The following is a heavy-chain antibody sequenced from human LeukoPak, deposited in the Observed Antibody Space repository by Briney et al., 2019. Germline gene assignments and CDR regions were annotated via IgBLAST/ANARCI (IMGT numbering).Heavy chain of an antibody. V-gene: IGHV1-18*01. CDR1: GYTFTSYG. J-gene: IGHJ4*02. CDR2: ISAYNGNT. CDR3: ARVRTVTHHFDY. Sequence: ASVKASCKASGYTFTSYGISWVRQAPGQGLEWMGWISAYNGNTNYAQKLQGRVTMTTDTSTSTAYMELRSLRSDDTAVYYCARVRTVTHHFDYWGQGTLVTVSS. D-gene: IGHD4-17*01.